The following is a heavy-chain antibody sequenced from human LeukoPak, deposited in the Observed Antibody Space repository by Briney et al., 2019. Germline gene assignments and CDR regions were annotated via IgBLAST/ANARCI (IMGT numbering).Heavy chain of an antibody. Sequence: QPGGSLRLSCAASGFTFSRYWMHWVRHAPGKGLMWVSRICPDGSTTLYADSVKGRFTISRDNSKNTLYLQVNSLRAEDTAVYYCARDGSFWRGYPYYFDSWGQGTLVTVSS. CDR2: ICPDGSTT. CDR3: ARDGSFWRGYPYYFDS. CDR1: GFTFSRYW. J-gene: IGHJ4*02. V-gene: IGHV3-74*03. D-gene: IGHD3-3*01.